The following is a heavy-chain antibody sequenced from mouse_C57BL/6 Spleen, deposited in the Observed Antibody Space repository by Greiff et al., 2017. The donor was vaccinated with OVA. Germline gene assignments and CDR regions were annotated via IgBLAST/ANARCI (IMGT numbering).Heavy chain of an antibody. V-gene: IGHV14-2*01. J-gene: IGHJ3*01. CDR1: GFNIKDYY. Sequence: EVQLQQSGAELVKPGASVKLSCTASGFNIKDYYMHWVKQRTEQGLEWIGRIDPEDGETKSAPKFQGKATIPADTSSNTAYLQLRSLTSEDPAVYYCARGFYSIYAWCAYWGQGTLVTVSA. D-gene: IGHD2-5*01. CDR3: ARGFYSIYAWCAY. CDR2: IDPEDGET.